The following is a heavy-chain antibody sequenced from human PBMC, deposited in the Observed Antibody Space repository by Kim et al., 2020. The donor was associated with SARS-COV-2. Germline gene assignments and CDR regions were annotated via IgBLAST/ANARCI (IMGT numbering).Heavy chain of an antibody. CDR2: ISPNSGGT. Sequence: ASVKVSCKASGYTFTGYYMHWVRQAPGQGLEWMGWISPNSGGTNYAQKFQGRVTMTTDTSISTAYMELRRLRSDDTAVYYCAREMRLDRNAMDVLGQGTPVTVSS. J-gene: IGHJ6*02. D-gene: IGHD2-2*03. V-gene: IGHV1-2*02. CDR3: AREMRLDRNAMDV. CDR1: GYTFTGYY.